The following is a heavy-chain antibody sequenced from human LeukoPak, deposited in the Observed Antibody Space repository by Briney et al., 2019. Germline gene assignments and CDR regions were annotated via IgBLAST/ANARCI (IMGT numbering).Heavy chain of an antibody. CDR1: GDSVSINSAA. D-gene: IGHD6-19*01. Sequence: SPTLSLTCAISGDSVSINSAAWNWLRQSPSGGLEWLGRTYQRSKWYNDYAVSVKSRITINPDISKNQFSLQLNSVTPEDTAVYYCARSPSPYSSGWYFDYWGQGTLVTVSS. V-gene: IGHV6-1*01. CDR2: TYQRSKWYN. J-gene: IGHJ4*02. CDR3: ARSPSPYSSGWYFDY.